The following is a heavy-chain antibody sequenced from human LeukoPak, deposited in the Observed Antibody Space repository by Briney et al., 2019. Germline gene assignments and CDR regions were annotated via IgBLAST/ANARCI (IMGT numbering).Heavy chain of an antibody. CDR1: GFTFSSYD. CDR2: ISGSGGST. V-gene: IGHV3-23*01. CDR3: ANGPSWTDILTGYYIS. Sequence: GGSLRLSCAASGFTFSSYDMSWVRQAPGKGLEWVSAISGSGGSTYYADSVKGRFTISRDNSKNTLYLQMNSLRAEGTAVYYCANGPSWTDILTGYYISWGQGTLVTVSS. D-gene: IGHD3-9*01. J-gene: IGHJ4*02.